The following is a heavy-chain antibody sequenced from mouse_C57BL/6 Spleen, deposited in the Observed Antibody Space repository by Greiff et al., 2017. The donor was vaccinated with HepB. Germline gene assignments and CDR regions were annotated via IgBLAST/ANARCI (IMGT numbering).Heavy chain of an antibody. V-gene: IGHV5-17*01. CDR1: GFTFSDYG. Sequence: EVHLVESGGGLVKPGGSLKLSCAASGFTFSDYGMHWVRQAPEKGLEWVAYISSGSSTIYYADTVKGRFTISRDNAKNTMFLQMTSLRSEDTAMYYCARDVNYWYFDVWGTGTTVTVSS. CDR2: ISSGSSTI. CDR3: ARDVNYWYFDV. J-gene: IGHJ1*03.